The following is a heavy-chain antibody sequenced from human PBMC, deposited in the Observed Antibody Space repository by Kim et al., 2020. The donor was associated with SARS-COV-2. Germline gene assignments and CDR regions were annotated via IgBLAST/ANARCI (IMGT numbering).Heavy chain of an antibody. Sequence: SETLSLTCTVSGGSISSSSYYWGWIRQPPGKGLEWIGSIYYSGSTYYNPSLKSRVTISVDTSKNQFSLKLSSVTAADTALYYCARPMVRGVIDYWGQGTL. CDR1: GGSISSSSYY. CDR2: IYYSGST. D-gene: IGHD3-10*01. V-gene: IGHV4-39*01. J-gene: IGHJ4*02. CDR3: ARPMVRGVIDY.